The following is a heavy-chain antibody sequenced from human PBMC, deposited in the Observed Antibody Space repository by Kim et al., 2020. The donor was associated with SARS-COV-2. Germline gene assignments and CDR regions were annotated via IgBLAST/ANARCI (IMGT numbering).Heavy chain of an antibody. CDR1: GFTFTGYA. CDR3: MKGGWGWIWDH. Sequence: GGSLRLSCTTSGFTFTGYAMSWVRQAPGKGLEWVSSIDGSDGTTYYVASVKGRFTISRDNSKNTRDLQMSNLRADDTAVYYCMKGGWGWIWDHWGQGTLVTVSS. J-gene: IGHJ4*02. V-gene: IGHV3-23*01. D-gene: IGHD2-2*03. CDR2: IDGSDGTT.